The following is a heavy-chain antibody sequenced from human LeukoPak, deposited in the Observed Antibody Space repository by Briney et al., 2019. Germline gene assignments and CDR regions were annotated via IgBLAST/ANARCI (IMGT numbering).Heavy chain of an antibody. V-gene: IGHV1-2*02. CDR2: INPNSGGT. CDR3: ASYSGSYSSDFDY. CDR1: GYTFTGYY. D-gene: IGHD1-26*01. J-gene: IGHJ4*02. Sequence: ASVKVSCKASGYTFTGYYMHWVRQAPGQGLEWMGWINPNSGGTNYAQKSQGRVTMTRGTSISTAYMELSRLRSDDTAVYYCASYSGSYSSDFDYWGQGTLVTVSS.